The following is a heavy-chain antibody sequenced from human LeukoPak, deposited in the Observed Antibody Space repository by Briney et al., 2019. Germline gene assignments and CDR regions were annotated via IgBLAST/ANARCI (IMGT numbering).Heavy chain of an antibody. D-gene: IGHD6-19*01. CDR1: GFTFTNYA. J-gene: IGHJ3*02. CDR3: AREQWLVPSAFDI. Sequence: PGGSLRLSCATSGFTFTNYAMSWVRQAPGKGLGWVSAIGASGGNTYYADSVKGRFTISRDNSKNTLYLQMNSLRAEDTAVYYCAREQWLVPSAFDIWAKGQWSPSPQ. CDR2: IGASGGNT. V-gene: IGHV3-23*01.